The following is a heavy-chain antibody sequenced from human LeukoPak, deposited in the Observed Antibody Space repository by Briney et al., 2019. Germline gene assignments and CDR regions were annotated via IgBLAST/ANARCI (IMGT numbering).Heavy chain of an antibody. Sequence: ASVKVSCTASGYTFTSYYLHWVRQAPGQGLEWMGIINPSGGSTSYAQKFQGRVTMTRDTSTSTVYMELSSPRSEDTAVYYCARDRDYYGSGSFYLDYWGQGTLVTVSS. CDR1: GYTFTSYY. J-gene: IGHJ4*02. CDR2: INPSGGST. V-gene: IGHV1-46*01. CDR3: ARDRDYYGSGSFYLDY. D-gene: IGHD3-10*01.